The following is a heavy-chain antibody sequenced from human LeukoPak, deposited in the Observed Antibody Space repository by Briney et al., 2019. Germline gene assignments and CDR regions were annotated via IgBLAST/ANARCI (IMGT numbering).Heavy chain of an antibody. Sequence: ASVKVSCKASGYTFTTYYMHWVRQAPGQGLEWMGIINPSSGSTSYAQKFQGRVTMTRDTSTSTVYMELSSLRSEDTAIYYCARVLGAHRYGSIDHWGQGTPVTVSS. V-gene: IGHV1-46*01. D-gene: IGHD5-18*01. CDR3: ARVLGAHRYGSIDH. CDR1: GYTFTTYY. CDR2: INPSSGST. J-gene: IGHJ4*02.